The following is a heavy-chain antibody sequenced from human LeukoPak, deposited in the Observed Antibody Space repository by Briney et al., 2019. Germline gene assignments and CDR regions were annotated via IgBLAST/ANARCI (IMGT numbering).Heavy chain of an antibody. D-gene: IGHD2-15*01. CDR3: ARGRVYCNGGSCYFFRFDP. J-gene: IGHJ5*02. V-gene: IGHV1-2*02. CDR1: GYTFTGYY. Sequence: GASVKVSCKASGYTFTGYYMHWVRQAPGQGLEWMGWINPNSGGTNYAQKFQGRVTMTRDTSISTAYMELSRLKSDDTAVYYCARGRVYCNGGSCYFFRFDPWGQGTLVTVSS. CDR2: INPNSGGT.